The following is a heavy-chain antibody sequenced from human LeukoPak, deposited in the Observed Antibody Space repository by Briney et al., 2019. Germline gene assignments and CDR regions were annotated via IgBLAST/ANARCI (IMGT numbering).Heavy chain of an antibody. V-gene: IGHV4-61*02. CDR2: IYSSGNT. CDR1: GLSISSSHYY. D-gene: IGHD6-13*01. Sequence: SETLSLTCSVSGLSISSSHYYWIWVRQPAGKAGEGIGRIYSSGNTNYNPSLKSRVSISVDTSKNQVYLKLSSVTAADTGVYYGATTFSGYGSSWPEYFQHWGQGTLVTVSS. CDR3: ATTFSGYGSSWPEYFQH. J-gene: IGHJ1*01.